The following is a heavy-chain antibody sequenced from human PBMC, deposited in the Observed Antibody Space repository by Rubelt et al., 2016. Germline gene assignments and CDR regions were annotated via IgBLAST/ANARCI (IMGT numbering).Heavy chain of an antibody. CDR2: ITHSGTT. J-gene: IGHJ4*02. V-gene: IGHV4-34*02. CDR1: GGSLTDFY. CDR3: ARGGLRVGRAQHF. Sequence: QVQLRQWGAGLLKPSETLSLTCDVYGGSLTDFYWNWIRQTPGKGLEWIGDITHSGTTNYNPSLTSRVTISVDTSKKQFSLKLTSVTAADTAVYYCARGGLRVGRAQHFWSQGTLVTVSS. D-gene: IGHD2/OR15-2a*01.